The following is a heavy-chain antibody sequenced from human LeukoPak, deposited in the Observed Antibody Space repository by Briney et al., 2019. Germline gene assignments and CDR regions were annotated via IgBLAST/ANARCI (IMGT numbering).Heavy chain of an antibody. Sequence: GGSLRLSCAASGFTFSDYYMDWVRQAPGKGLEWVGRIRNKANSYTTEYAASVKGRFTISRDDSKNSLYLQMNSLKTEDTAVYYCTRVASGIDYWGQGTLVTVSS. CDR3: TRVASGIDY. CDR2: IRNKANSYTT. CDR1: GFTFSDYY. V-gene: IGHV3-72*01. J-gene: IGHJ4*02. D-gene: IGHD6-25*01.